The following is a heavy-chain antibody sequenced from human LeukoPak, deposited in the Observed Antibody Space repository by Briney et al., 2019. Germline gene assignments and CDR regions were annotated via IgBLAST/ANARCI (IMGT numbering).Heavy chain of an antibody. J-gene: IGHJ3*02. Sequence: AGGPLRLSCAASGFTFSSYAMSWVRQAPGKGLVWVSRINTDGSSTSYADSVKGRFTISRDNAKNTLYLQMNSLRAEDTAVYYCARVSRFLEWFDAFDIWGQGTLVTVSS. D-gene: IGHD3-3*01. V-gene: IGHV3-74*01. CDR1: GFTFSSYA. CDR2: INTDGSST. CDR3: ARVSRFLEWFDAFDI.